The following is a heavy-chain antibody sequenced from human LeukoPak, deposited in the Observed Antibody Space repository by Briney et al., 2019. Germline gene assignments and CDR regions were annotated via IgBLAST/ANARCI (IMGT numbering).Heavy chain of an antibody. D-gene: IGHD6-13*01. CDR1: GFTFSNYA. V-gene: IGHV3-23*01. CDR3: AKDLAYSSSWYRLDS. J-gene: IGHJ5*01. CDR2: ISGSGGST. Sequence: GGSLRLSCAASGFTFSNYAMSWVRQAPEKGLEWVSAISGSGGSTYYADSVKGRFTISRDNSKNTLYLQMNSLRAEDTAVYYCAKDLAYSSSWYRLDSWGQGTLVTVSS.